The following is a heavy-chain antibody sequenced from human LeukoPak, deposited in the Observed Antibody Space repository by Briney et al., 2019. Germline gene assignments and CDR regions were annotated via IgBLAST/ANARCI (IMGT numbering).Heavy chain of an antibody. V-gene: IGHV3-7*01. CDR3: VRDRNPRHSYFDL. J-gene: IGHJ4*02. D-gene: IGHD1-1*01. CDR1: GFDFSKYT. CDR2: MKQDASEK. Sequence: GRSLRLSCAASGFDFSKYTMSWVRQAPGKGPEWVANMKQDASEKYYFGARNGRFTIFRDNAKNSLYLQMNTLTVEDTALYFCVRDRNPRHSYFDLWGQGTLVTVSS.